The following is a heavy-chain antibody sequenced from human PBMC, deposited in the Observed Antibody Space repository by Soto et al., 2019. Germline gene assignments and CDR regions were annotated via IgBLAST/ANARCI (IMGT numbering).Heavy chain of an antibody. Sequence: QVQLQESGPGLVKPSQTLSLTCTVAVGSISSGDYYWSWIRQHPGKGLEWIGTIYFSGTTYYNPSLKCRVTISVDTSKNQFSLNLSSVAASDKGVYYCARRDLCGFSSWLDPWGQVTLVTVSS. CDR2: IYFSGTT. D-gene: IGHD2-21*01. CDR1: VGSISSGDYY. V-gene: IGHV4-31*03. J-gene: IGHJ5*02. CDR3: ARRDLCGFSSWLDP.